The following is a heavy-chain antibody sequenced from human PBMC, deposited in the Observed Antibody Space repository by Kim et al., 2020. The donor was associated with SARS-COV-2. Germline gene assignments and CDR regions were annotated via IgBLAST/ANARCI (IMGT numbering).Heavy chain of an antibody. CDR3: ARHDGGSYYY. V-gene: IGHV4-59*08. CDR2: ST. J-gene: IGHJ4*02. Sequence: STNYNPSLKSRVTISVDTSKNQFSLKLSSVTAADTAVYYCARHDGGSYYYWGQGTLVTVSS. D-gene: IGHD1-26*01.